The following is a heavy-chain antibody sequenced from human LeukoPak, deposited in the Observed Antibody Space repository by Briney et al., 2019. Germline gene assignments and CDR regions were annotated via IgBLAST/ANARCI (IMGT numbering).Heavy chain of an antibody. J-gene: IGHJ4*02. V-gene: IGHV4-4*07. D-gene: IGHD5-18*01. CDR2: IYTSGNT. CDR3: ARDLGGYNYGYSFDF. Sequence: SETLSLTCTVSGGSISGYYWNWIRQPAGKGLDWIGRIYTSGNTNYNPSLKSRVTMSVDTSKNQFFLKLFSVTAADTAVYYCARDLGGYNYGYSFDFWGQGTLVTVSS. CDR1: GGSISGYY.